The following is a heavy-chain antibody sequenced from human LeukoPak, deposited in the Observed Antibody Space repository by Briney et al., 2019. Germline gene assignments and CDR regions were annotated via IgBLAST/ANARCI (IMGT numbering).Heavy chain of an antibody. CDR3: AKDSSTWGNRYFDY. Sequence: GGSLRLSCAVSGFTFSSYGIHWGRQAPGKGLEWVTFISHDGTKNYYADSVKGRFTVSRDNSKNTLYLQMDSLRADDTAVYYCAKDSSTWGNRYFDYWGQGTLVTVSS. CDR1: GFTFSSYG. CDR2: ISHDGTKN. D-gene: IGHD2-2*01. V-gene: IGHV3-30*18. J-gene: IGHJ4*02.